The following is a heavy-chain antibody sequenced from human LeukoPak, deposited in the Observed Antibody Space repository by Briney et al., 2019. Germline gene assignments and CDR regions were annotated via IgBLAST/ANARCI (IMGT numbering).Heavy chain of an antibody. D-gene: IGHD6-19*01. CDR3: ARDMDSSGWSYYYGMDV. V-gene: IGHV3-74*01. CDR2: INSDGSST. CDR1: GFTFSSYW. Sequence: GGSLRLSCAASGFTFSSYWMHWVRQAPGKGLVWVSRINSDGSSTSYADSVKGRFTISRDNAKNTLYLQMNSLRAEDTAVYYCARDMDSSGWSYYYGMDVWGQGTTVTVSS. J-gene: IGHJ6*02.